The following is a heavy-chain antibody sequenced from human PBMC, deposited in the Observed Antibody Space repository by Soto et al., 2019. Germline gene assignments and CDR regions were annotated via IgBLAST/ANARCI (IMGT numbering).Heavy chain of an antibody. CDR2: IWYDGSNK. CDR3: ARASITIPGGAPYGMDV. CDR1: GFTFSSYG. J-gene: IGHJ6*02. Sequence: QVQLVESGGGVVQPGRSLRLSCAASGFTFSSYGMHWVRQAPGKGLEWVAVIWYDGSNKYYADSVKGRFTISRDNSKNTLYLQMNSLRAGDTAVYYCARASITIPGGAPYGMDVWGQGTTVTVSS. V-gene: IGHV3-33*01. D-gene: IGHD3-3*01.